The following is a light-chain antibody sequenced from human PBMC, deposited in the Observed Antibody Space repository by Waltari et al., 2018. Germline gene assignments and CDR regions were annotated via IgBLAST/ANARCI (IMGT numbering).Light chain of an antibody. J-gene: IGKJ2*01. V-gene: IGKV1-39*01. Sequence: DIPMTQSPSSLSASVGARVTLTCRASQSVSDYLNWYQQKPGKAPNLLIYAASNLQSGVSSRFRGDGSGTHFTLTISNLQPEDFAVYYCQQSYSNPYSFGQGTKLEIK. CDR2: AAS. CDR3: QQSYSNPYS. CDR1: QSVSDY.